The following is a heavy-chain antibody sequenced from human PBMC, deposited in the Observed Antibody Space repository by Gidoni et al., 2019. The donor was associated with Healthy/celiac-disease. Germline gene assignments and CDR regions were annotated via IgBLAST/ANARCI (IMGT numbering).Heavy chain of an antibody. CDR3: ARDESSSWYRGKDAFDI. D-gene: IGHD6-13*01. V-gene: IGHV4-4*02. J-gene: IGHJ3*02. CDR2: FDHSGST. CDR1: GGSISSSNW. Sequence: QVQLLESGAGLVKTSGTLSLTCAVYGGSISSSNWWSWVRQPPGKGLKWIGEFDHSGSTNYNPTLKSRVTISGDKSKNQFSLKLSYVTAADTAVEYCARDESSSWYRGKDAFDIWGQGTMVTVSS.